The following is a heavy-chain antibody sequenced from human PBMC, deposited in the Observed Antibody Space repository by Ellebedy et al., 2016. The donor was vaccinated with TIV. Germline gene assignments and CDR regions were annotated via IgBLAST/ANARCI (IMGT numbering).Heavy chain of an antibody. V-gene: IGHV3-7*05. J-gene: IGHJ4*02. CDR3: AATNVATPGYY. CDR2: IKQDGSET. CDR1: GFTFSNYW. Sequence: GESLKISCVDSGFTFSNYWMSWVRQAPGKGLEWVANIKQDGSETYYLASMKGRFTISRDNTKKSLYLQINSLRSEDTAVYYCAATNVATPGYYWGQGTPVTVSS. D-gene: IGHD3-9*01.